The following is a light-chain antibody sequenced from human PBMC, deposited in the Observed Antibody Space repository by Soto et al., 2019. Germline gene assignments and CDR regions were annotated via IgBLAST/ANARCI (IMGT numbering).Light chain of an antibody. CDR1: QSVSSSF. CDR2: GAS. Sequence: EIVLAQSPGTLSLSPGESATLSCRASQSVSSSFLAWYQRKAGQAPRLLIYGASRRATGIPDRFSGSGSGTDFTLTISRLEPEDFAVYYCQQYVSSPWAFGQGTKVEI. CDR3: QQYVSSPWA. V-gene: IGKV3-20*01. J-gene: IGKJ1*01.